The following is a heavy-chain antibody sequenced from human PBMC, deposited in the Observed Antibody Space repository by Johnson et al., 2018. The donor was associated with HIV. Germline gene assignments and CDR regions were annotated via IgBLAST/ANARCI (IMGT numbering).Heavy chain of an antibody. CDR2: IGTAGDT. CDR3: ARDGPHFFDSSGVRDDAFDI. D-gene: IGHD3-22*01. J-gene: IGHJ3*02. Sequence: VQLVESGGGLVQPGGSLRLSCAASGFTFSSYDMHWVRQTTGKGLESVSGIGTAGDTYYPGSVKGRFTISRENAKNSLYLQMNSLRAEDTAVYYCARDGPHFFDSSGVRDDAFDIWGPGTMVTVSS. V-gene: IGHV3-13*01. CDR1: GFTFSSYD.